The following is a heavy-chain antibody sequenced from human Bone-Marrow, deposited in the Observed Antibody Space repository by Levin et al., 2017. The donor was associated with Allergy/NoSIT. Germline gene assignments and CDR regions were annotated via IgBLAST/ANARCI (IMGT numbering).Heavy chain of an antibody. V-gene: IGHV3-23*01. Sequence: SCAASGFTFSTYAMNWVRQAPGKGLEWVSIISGGGSPTYYTDSVKGRFTISRDNSKNSLYLQMTSLRAEDTAIYYCAKKSIAANGNDWFDAWGQGILVTVSS. CDR1: GFTFSTYA. CDR3: AKKSIAANGNDWFDA. CDR2: ISGGGSPT. J-gene: IGHJ5*02. D-gene: IGHD6-13*01.